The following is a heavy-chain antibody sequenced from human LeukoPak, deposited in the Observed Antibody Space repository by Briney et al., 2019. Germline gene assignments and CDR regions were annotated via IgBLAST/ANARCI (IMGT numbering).Heavy chain of an antibody. CDR3: ARDIIAAAGTLGY. CDR2: INHSGST. CDR1: GGSFSGYY. D-gene: IGHD6-13*01. V-gene: IGHV4-34*01. J-gene: IGHJ4*02. Sequence: SETLSLTCAVYGGSFSGYYWSWIRQPPGKGLEWIGEINHSGSTNYSPSLKSRVTISVDTSKNQFSLKLSSVTAADTAVYYCARDIIAAAGTLGYWGQGTLVTVSS.